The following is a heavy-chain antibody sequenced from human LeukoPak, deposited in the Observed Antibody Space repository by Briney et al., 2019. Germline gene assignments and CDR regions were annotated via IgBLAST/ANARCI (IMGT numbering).Heavy chain of an antibody. V-gene: IGHV4-39*07. CDR2: IYYSGST. J-gene: IGHJ3*02. CDR1: GGSISSSSYY. CDR3: ARVGYYYDSSGDDAFDI. D-gene: IGHD3-22*01. Sequence: PSETLSLTCTVSGGSISSSSYYWGWSRQPPGKGLECVGSIYYSGSTYYNPSLKSRVTISVDTSKNQFSLKLSSVTAADTAVYYCARVGYYYDSSGDDAFDIWGQGTMVTVSS.